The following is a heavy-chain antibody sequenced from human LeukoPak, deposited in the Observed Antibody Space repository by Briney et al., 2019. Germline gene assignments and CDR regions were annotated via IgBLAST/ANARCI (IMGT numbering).Heavy chain of an antibody. D-gene: IGHD1-1*01. CDR3: AKSHTTAPSAWFHP. CDR1: GFTFNNYA. V-gene: IGHV3-23*01. CDR2: IDDSGGRT. Sequence: PGGSLRLSCAVSGFTFNNYAMTWVRQAPGKGLEWASSIDDSGGRTYYVDAVKGRFTVSRDNPKSTLYQQLNSLRVEDTAIYYCAKSHTTAPSAWFHPWGQGTLVTVSS. J-gene: IGHJ5*02.